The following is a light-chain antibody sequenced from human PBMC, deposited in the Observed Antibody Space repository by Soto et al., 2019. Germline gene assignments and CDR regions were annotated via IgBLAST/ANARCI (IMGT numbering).Light chain of an antibody. CDR2: AAS. CDR3: QKYNSAPWT. Sequence: DIQMTQSPSSLPASVGDRVTITCRASQGISNYLAWYQQKPGKVPKLLIYAASTLQSGVPSRFSGSRSGTDFTLTISSLQPEDVATYYCQKYNSAPWTFVQGTKVEIK. J-gene: IGKJ1*01. CDR1: QGISNY. V-gene: IGKV1-27*01.